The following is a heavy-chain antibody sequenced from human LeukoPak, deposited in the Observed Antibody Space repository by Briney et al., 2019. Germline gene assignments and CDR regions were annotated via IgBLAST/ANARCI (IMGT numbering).Heavy chain of an antibody. Sequence: GGSLRLSCAASGFTFSSYGMHWVRRAPGKGLEWVAFIRYDGSNKYYADSVKGRFTISRDNSKNTLYLQMNSLRAEDTAVYYCAKGHDYGDYTYFDYWGQGTLVTVSS. CDR3: AKGHDYGDYTYFDY. CDR1: GFTFSSYG. D-gene: IGHD4-17*01. J-gene: IGHJ4*02. CDR2: IRYDGSNK. V-gene: IGHV3-30*02.